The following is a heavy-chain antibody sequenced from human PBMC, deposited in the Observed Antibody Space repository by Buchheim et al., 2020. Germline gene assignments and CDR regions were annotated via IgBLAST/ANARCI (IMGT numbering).Heavy chain of an antibody. J-gene: IGHJ4*02. CDR2: INHSGGT. Sequence: QEQLRQWGAGLLKPSETLSLTCAVFGGSLSGDYWSWIRQPPGKGLEWIGEINHSGGTNYNPSLKSRVTISVDTSKTQFSLKLTSVTAADTAVYYCAKGGDYMRNYWGQGTL. V-gene: IGHV4-34*01. D-gene: IGHD4-17*01. CDR1: GGSLSGDY. CDR3: AKGGDYMRNY.